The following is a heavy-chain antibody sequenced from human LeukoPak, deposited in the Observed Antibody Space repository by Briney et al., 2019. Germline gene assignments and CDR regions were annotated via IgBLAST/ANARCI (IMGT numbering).Heavy chain of an antibody. CDR1: GFTFSNYW. V-gene: IGHV3-7*01. J-gene: IGHJ4*02. D-gene: IGHD3-3*01. Sequence: GGSLRLSCAASGFTFSNYWLSWVRRAPGKGLEWVANIKQDGSETYYVDSVRGRFTISRDNARNSLYLQMNSLRAEDTAVYYCARDFWGAYRVDFFDYWGQGTLVTVSS. CDR2: IKQDGSET. CDR3: ARDFWGAYRVDFFDY.